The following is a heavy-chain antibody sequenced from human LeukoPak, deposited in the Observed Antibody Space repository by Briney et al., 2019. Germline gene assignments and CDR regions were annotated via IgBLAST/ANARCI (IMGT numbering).Heavy chain of an antibody. Sequence: SETLSLTCTVSGGSISSYYWSWIRQPPGKGLEWIGYIYYSGSTNYNPSLKSRVTISVDTSKNQFSLKLSSVTAADTAVYYCARATVTSYFDYWGQGTLVTVSS. CDR2: IYYSGST. CDR1: GGSISSYY. J-gene: IGHJ4*02. CDR3: ARATVTSYFDY. V-gene: IGHV4-59*01. D-gene: IGHD4-11*01.